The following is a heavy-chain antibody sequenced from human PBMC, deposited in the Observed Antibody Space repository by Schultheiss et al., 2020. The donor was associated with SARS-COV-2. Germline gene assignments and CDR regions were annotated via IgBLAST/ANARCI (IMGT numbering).Heavy chain of an antibody. CDR3: ARPTAGHMYGMDV. D-gene: IGHD2-21*01. V-gene: IGHV4-59*08. CDR1: GGSISSYY. CDR2: IFYSGNT. Sequence: SETLSLTCTVSGGSISSYYWSWIRQPPGKGLEWIGYIFYSGNTNYNPSLKSRVTISVDTSKNQFSLKLSSVTAADTAMYYCARPTAGHMYGMDVWGQGTTVTVSS. J-gene: IGHJ6*02.